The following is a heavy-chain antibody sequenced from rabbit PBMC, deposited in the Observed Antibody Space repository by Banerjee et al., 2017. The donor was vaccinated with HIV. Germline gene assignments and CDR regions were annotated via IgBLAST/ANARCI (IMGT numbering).Heavy chain of an antibody. D-gene: IGHD4-1*01. CDR2: IYSSNGDK. Sequence: EQLVESGGGLVQPEGSLTLTCKASGSDISSNAMCWVRQAPGKGLELIACIYSSNGDKWYASWVNGRFTISRSTSLNTVDLKMTSLTVADTATYFCARDLAGVVGWNLNLWGPGTLVTVS. CDR3: ARDLAGVVGWNLNL. V-gene: IGHV1S47*01. J-gene: IGHJ4*01. CDR1: GSDISSNA.